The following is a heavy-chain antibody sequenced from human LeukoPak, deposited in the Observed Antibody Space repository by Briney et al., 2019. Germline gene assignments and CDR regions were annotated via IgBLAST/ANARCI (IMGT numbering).Heavy chain of an antibody. V-gene: IGHV3-7*03. CDR3: ARGGGLDV. CDR2: ISHNGNVN. CDR1: GFTFSSYW. D-gene: IGHD3-16*01. Sequence: GGSLRLSCAASGFTFSSYWMNWARQAPGKGLEGVASISHNGNVNYYVDSVKGRFTISRDNAKNSLCQQMSNLRAEDTAVYFCARGGGLDVWGQGATVTVSS. J-gene: IGHJ6*02.